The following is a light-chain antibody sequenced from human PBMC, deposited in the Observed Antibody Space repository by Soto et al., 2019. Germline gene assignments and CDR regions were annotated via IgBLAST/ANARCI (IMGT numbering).Light chain of an antibody. CDR1: RYNIGGNT. V-gene: IGLV1-44*01. CDR2: NNN. Sequence: QSVLTQPPSASGTPGQGVTISCSGSRYNIGGNTVNWYQQLPGTAPKLLIYNNNQRPSGVPDRFSGSKSGTSASLALSGLQSEDEADYYCATWDNSLSGVVFGGGTQLTVL. J-gene: IGLJ2*01. CDR3: ATWDNSLSGVV.